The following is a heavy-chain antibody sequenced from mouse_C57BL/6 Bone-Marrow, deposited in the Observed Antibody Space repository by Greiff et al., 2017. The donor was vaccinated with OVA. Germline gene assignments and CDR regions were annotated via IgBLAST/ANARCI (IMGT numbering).Heavy chain of an antibody. D-gene: IGHD2-5*01. CDR1: GYTFTSYG. CDR3: ARWKTYYSNQGYFDV. CDR2: IYPRSGNT. V-gene: IGHV1-81*01. J-gene: IGHJ1*03. Sequence: QVQLKESGAELARPGASVKLSCKASGYTFTSYGISWVKQRTGQGLEWIGEIYPRSGNTYYNEKFKGKATLTADKSSSTAYMELRSLTSEDSAVYFCARWKTYYSNQGYFDVWGTGTTVTVSS.